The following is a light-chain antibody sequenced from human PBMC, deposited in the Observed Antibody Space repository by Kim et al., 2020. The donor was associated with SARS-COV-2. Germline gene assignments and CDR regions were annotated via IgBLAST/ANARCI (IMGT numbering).Light chain of an antibody. CDR1: QSVLYSSNNKNY. CDR3: QQYYSTPPT. J-gene: IGKJ2*01. V-gene: IGKV4-1*01. CDR2: WAS. Sequence: DIVMTQSPDSLAVSLGERATINCESSQSVLYSSNNKNYLAWYQQKPGQPPKLLIYWASTRESGVPDRFSGSGSGTDFTLTISSLQAEDVAVYYCQQYYSTPPTFGQGTKLEI.